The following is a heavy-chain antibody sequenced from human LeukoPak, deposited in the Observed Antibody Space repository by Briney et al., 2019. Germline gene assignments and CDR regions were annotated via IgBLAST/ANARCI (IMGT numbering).Heavy chain of an antibody. CDR1: GGSISSSDYY. V-gene: IGHV4-39*07. J-gene: IGHJ4*02. D-gene: IGHD5-18*01. Sequence: SETLSLTCTVSGGSISSSDYYWGWIRQSPGKGLEWIGTIYSGNTYYNPSLKSRVAISIDTSKNQFSLKLSSVTAADTAVYYCAGRIQLWLVGFDYWGQGTLVTVSS. CDR2: IYSGNT. CDR3: AGRIQLWLVGFDY.